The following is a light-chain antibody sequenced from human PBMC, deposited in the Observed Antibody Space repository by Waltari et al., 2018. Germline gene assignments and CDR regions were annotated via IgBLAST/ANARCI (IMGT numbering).Light chain of an antibody. V-gene: IGKV1-5*03. CDR3: QQYSSFST. CDR1: QSVGTW. J-gene: IGKJ2*01. Sequence: DIQMTQSPSTLSASVGDRVTISCRASQSVGTWLAWYQQKPGNAPKLLIYMASTLESGVPSRFSGSGSGTEFTLTISSLQPDDFATYSCQQYSSFSTFGQGTKL. CDR2: MAS.